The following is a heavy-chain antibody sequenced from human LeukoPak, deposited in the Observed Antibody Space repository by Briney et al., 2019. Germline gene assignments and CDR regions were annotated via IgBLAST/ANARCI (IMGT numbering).Heavy chain of an antibody. D-gene: IGHD2/OR15-2a*01. CDR2: IGAFNGNT. Sequence: ASVKLLYKVSGYTFNTLDPSGATQAPGQGLEWMGWIGAFNGNTHYAQNLQVRLTRTTDTSTNTAYMRMRSLRSDDTAVYYCRSNSKYFPDTFDIWGQGTMVTVSS. V-gene: IGHV1-18*01. CDR1: GYTFNTLD. J-gene: IGHJ3*02. CDR3: RSNSKYFPDTFDI.